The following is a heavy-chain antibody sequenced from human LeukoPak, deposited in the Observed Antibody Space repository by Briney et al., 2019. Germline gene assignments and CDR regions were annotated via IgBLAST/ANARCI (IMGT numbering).Heavy chain of an antibody. D-gene: IGHD3-16*01. CDR1: GFTFSSFG. Sequence: GGSPRLSCGASGFTFSSFGMHWVRQAPGKGLEWVAFIRFDGSNKYYADSVKGRFTISRDNAKNSLYLQMNSLRAEDTAVYYCARDGPQFYDYKDAFDIWGQGTMVTVSS. V-gene: IGHV3-30*02. CDR3: ARDGPQFYDYKDAFDI. J-gene: IGHJ3*02. CDR2: IRFDGSNK.